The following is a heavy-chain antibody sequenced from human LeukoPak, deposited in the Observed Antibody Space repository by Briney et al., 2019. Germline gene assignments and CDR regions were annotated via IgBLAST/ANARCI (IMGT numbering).Heavy chain of an antibody. Sequence: SETLSLTCTVSGDSIRSSTYYWGCIRQPPGKGLEWIGNIYYTGSTWYNPALKSRGSISVDTSKNQCSLKLSSVTAADTAVYYCASVIAAGGKGIEYWGQGALVTVSS. CDR1: GDSIRSSTYY. J-gene: IGHJ4*02. D-gene: IGHD6-13*01. V-gene: IGHV4-39*01. CDR2: IYYTGST. CDR3: ASVIAAGGKGIEY.